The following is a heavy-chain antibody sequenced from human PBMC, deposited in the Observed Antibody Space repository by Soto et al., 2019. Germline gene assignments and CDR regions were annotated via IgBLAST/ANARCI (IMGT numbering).Heavy chain of an antibody. CDR2: ISSSSSYT. Sequence: PGGSLRLSCVASGFTFSDYYMSWIRQAPGKGLEWVSYISSSSSYTNYADSVKGRFTISRDNAKNSLYLQMNSLRAEDTAVYYCARDHHRYSGYDYVDYWGQGTLVT. J-gene: IGHJ4*02. CDR3: ARDHHRYSGYDYVDY. V-gene: IGHV3-11*05. CDR1: GFTFSDYY. D-gene: IGHD5-12*01.